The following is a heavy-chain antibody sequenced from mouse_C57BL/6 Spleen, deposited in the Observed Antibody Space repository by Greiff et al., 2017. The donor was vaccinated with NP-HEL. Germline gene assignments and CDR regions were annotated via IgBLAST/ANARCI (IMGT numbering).Heavy chain of an antibody. CDR3: ARAYYSNYDAMDY. CDR1: GFTFSSYG. CDR2: ISSGGSYT. J-gene: IGHJ4*01. Sequence: EVHLVESGGDLVKPGGSLKLSCAASGFTFSSYGMSWVRQTPDKRLEWVATISSGGSYTYYPDSVKGRFTISRDNAKNTLYLQMSSLKSEDTAMYYCARAYYSNYDAMDYWGQGTSVTVSS. D-gene: IGHD2-5*01. V-gene: IGHV5-6*01.